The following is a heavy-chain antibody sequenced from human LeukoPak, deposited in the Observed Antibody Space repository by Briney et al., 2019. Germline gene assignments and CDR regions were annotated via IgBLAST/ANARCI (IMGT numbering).Heavy chain of an antibody. CDR1: GYSIISDYF. D-gene: IGHD5-24*01. Sequence: SETLSLTCTVSGYSIISDYFWGWIRQPPGKGLEWIGTIYHSGSNYYSPSLKSRVTISVDTSKNQFSLKLSSVTAADTAVYYCAREGWLQLWGQGTLVTVSS. J-gene: IGHJ4*02. CDR2: IYHSGSN. CDR3: AREGWLQL. V-gene: IGHV4-38-2*02.